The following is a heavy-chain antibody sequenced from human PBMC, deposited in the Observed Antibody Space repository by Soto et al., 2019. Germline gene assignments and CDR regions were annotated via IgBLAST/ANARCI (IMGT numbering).Heavy chain of an antibody. CDR2: MSYDGSNK. D-gene: IGHD3-16*01. CDR1: GFTFSSYA. V-gene: IGHV3-30-3*01. J-gene: IGHJ4*02. CDR3: AREGGAY. Sequence: QVQLVESGGGVVQPGRSLRLSCAASGFTFSSYAMHWVRRAPGKGLEWMAVMSYDGSNKYYADSVKGRFTISRDNSKKTLYLQMNSLRPEDTALYYCAREGGAYWGQGTLVIVSS.